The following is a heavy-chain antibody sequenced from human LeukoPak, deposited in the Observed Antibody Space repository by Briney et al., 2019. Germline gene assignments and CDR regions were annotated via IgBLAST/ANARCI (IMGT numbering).Heavy chain of an antibody. CDR2: INHSGST. Sequence: WETLSLTCAVYGGSFSGYYWRWIRQPPGKGLEWIGEINHSGSTNYNPSLKSRVTISVDTSKNQFSLKLSSVTAADTAVYYCARVRVYCSGGSCYFYGGELDYWGQGTLVTVSS. V-gene: IGHV4-34*01. J-gene: IGHJ4*02. D-gene: IGHD2-15*01. CDR1: GGSFSGYY. CDR3: ARVRVYCSGGSCYFYGGELDY.